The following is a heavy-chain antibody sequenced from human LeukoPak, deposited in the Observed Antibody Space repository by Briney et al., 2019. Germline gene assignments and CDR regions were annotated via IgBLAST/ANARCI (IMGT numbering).Heavy chain of an antibody. J-gene: IGHJ6*02. CDR2: IYSGGGT. V-gene: IGHV3-53*04. Sequence: GGSLRLSCAASGITVSSNYMSWVRQAPGKGLEWVSVIYSGGGTYYADSVKGRFTISRHNSKNTLYLQMNSLRAEDTAVYYCARDRVGEFPYYYYGMDVWGQGTTVTVSS. CDR1: GITVSSNY. D-gene: IGHD3-10*01. CDR3: ARDRVGEFPYYYYGMDV.